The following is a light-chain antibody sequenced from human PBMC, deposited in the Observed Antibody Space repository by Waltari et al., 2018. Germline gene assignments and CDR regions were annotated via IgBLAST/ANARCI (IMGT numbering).Light chain of an antibody. J-gene: IGLJ2*01. CDR1: SPRSYY. CDR2: GKN. V-gene: IGLV3-19*01. Sequence: SELTQDPAVSVALGQTVRITCQGDSPRSYYASWYQQKPVQAPVLVIYGKNNRPSGIPDRFSGSSSGNTASLTITGAQAEDEADYYCNSRDSSGNHHVVFGGGTKLTVL. CDR3: NSRDSSGNHHVV.